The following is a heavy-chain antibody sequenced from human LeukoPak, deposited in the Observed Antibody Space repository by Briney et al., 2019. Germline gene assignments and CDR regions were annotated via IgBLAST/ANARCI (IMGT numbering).Heavy chain of an antibody. V-gene: IGHV3-48*01. D-gene: IGHD6-19*01. CDR3: AKVAVAGTNWFDP. CDR2: ISTSSSPI. J-gene: IGHJ5*02. CDR1: GFTFSTYS. Sequence: AGGSLRLSCAASGFTFSTYSMSWVRQAPGKGLEWVSYISTSSSPIYYADSVKGRFTISRDNAKNSLYLQMNSLRAEDTAVYYCAKVAVAGTNWFDPWGQGTLVTVSS.